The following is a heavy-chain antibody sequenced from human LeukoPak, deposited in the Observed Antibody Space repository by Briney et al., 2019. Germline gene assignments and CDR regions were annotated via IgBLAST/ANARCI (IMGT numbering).Heavy chain of an antibody. J-gene: IGHJ3*02. CDR3: ARGHIVVVPAAITVGAFDI. V-gene: IGHV1-69*05. Sequence: SVKVSCKASGGTFSSYAISWVRQAPGQGLEWMGRIIPIFGTANYAQKFQGRDTITTDESTSTAYMELSSLRSEDTAVYYCARGHIVVVPAAITVGAFDIWGQGTMVTVSS. CDR2: IIPIFGTA. D-gene: IGHD2-2*02. CDR1: GGTFSSYA.